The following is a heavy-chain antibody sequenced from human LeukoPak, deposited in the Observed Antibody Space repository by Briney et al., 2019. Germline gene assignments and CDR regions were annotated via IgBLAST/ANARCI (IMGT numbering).Heavy chain of an antibody. CDR2: IYYSGST. D-gene: IGHD3-3*01. CDR3: ARALGMAITIYYYYYMDV. CDR1: GGSISSYY. Sequence: PSETLSLTCTVSGGSISSYYWSWIRQPPGKGLEWIGYIYYSGSTNYNPSLKSRVTISVDTSKNQFSLKLSSVTAADTAVYYCARALGMAITIYYYYYMDVWGKGTTVTVSS. J-gene: IGHJ6*03. V-gene: IGHV4-59*12.